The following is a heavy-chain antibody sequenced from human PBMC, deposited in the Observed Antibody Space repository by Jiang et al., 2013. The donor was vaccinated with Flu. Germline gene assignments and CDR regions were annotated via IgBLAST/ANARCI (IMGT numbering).Heavy chain of an antibody. CDR2: INHSGST. V-gene: IGHV4-34*01. J-gene: IGHJ6*02. D-gene: IGHD1-14*01. Sequence: ARLLKPSETLSLTCAVYGGSFSGYYWSWIRQPPGKGLEWIGEINHSGSTNYNPSLKSRVTISVDTSKNQFSLKLSSVTAADTAVYYCASEPRYYGMDVWGQGTTVTVSS. CDR1: GGSFSGYY. CDR3: ASEPRYYGMDV.